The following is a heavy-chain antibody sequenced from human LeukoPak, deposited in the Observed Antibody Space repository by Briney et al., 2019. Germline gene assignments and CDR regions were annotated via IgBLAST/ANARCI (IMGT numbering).Heavy chain of an antibody. J-gene: IGHJ4*02. D-gene: IGHD3-3*01. V-gene: IGHV3-21*01. Sequence: GGSLRLSCAASGFSFSTYSMNWVRQAPGKGLEWVSSISSGGTYIYYADSVKGRFTISRDNTKNSLYLQMNSLRAEDTAVYYSARRPLLQLLERLVDYGGQGTLVTVSS. CDR2: ISSGGTYI. CDR3: ARRPLLQLLERLVDY. CDR1: GFSFSTYS.